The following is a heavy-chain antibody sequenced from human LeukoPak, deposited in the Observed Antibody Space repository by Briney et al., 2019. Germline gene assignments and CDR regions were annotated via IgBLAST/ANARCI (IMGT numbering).Heavy chain of an antibody. V-gene: IGHV3-30*02. Sequence: GGSLRLSCEASGFTFSSYDMHWVRQAPGKGLEWVAFIRYDGSNTYYADSMKGRFTISRDNAKNSLYLQMNSLRAEDTAVYYCARDSADFDYWGQGTLVTVSS. CDR3: ARDSADFDY. CDR1: GFTFSSYD. J-gene: IGHJ4*02. CDR2: IRYDGSNT.